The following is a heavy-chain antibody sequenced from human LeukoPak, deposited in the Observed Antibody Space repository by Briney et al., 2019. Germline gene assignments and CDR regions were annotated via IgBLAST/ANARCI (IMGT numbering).Heavy chain of an antibody. CDR2: INHSGST. J-gene: IGHJ4*02. CDR1: GGSISSSNW. CDR3: ARLWFGEFKN. D-gene: IGHD3-10*01. Sequence: PSGTLSLTCAVSGGSISSSNWWSWVRQPPGKGLEWIGEINHSGSTNYNPSLKSRVTISVDTSKNQFSLKLSSVTAADTAVYYCARLWFGEFKNWGQGTLVTVSS. V-gene: IGHV4-4*02.